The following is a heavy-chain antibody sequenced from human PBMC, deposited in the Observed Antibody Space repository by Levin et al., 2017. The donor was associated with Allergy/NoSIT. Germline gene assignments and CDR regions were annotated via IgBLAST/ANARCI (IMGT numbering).Heavy chain of an antibody. CDR1: GGTFSSYA. CDR2: IIPIFGTA. CDR3: AREWRDYYDSSGYRFDY. V-gene: IGHV1-69*13. Sequence: SVKVSCKASGGTFSSYAISWVRQAPGQGLEWMGGIIPIFGTANYAQKFQGRVTITADESTSTAYMELSSLRSEDTAVYYCAREWRDYYDSSGYRFDYWGQGTLVTVSS. D-gene: IGHD3-22*01. J-gene: IGHJ4*02.